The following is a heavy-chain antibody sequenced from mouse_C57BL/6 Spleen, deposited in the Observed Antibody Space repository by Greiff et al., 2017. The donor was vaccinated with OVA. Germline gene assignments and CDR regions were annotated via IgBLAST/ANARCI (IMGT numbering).Heavy chain of an antibody. V-gene: IGHV3-6*01. CDR1: GYSITSGYY. CDR2: ISYDGSN. Sequence: ESGPGLVKPSQSLSLTCSVTGYSITSGYYWNWIRQFPGNKLEWMGYISYDGSNNYNPSLKNRISITRDTSKNQFFLKLNSVTTEDTATYYCARARAGRIAYWGQGTLVTVSA. J-gene: IGHJ3*01. CDR3: ARARAGRIAY.